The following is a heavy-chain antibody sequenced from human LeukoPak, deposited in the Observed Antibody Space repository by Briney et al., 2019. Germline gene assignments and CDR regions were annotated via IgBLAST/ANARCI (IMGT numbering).Heavy chain of an antibody. V-gene: IGHV1-2*02. Sequence: ASVTVSCKASGYTYTGYYMHWVRQGPGQGLEWMGWINPNSGGTNYAQKFQGRVTMTRDTSISTAYMELSRLRSDDTAVYYCARPRQSRDGYRNWGQGTLVTVSS. CDR1: GYTYTGYY. CDR2: INPNSGGT. CDR3: ARPRQSRDGYRN. D-gene: IGHD5-24*01. J-gene: IGHJ4*02.